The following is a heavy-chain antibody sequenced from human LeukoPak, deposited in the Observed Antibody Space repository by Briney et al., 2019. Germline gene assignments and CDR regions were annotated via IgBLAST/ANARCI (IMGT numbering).Heavy chain of an antibody. J-gene: IGHJ4*02. CDR1: GFTFSSYA. D-gene: IGHD6-19*01. CDR3: AREDYGGSGWRYYFDY. V-gene: IGHV3-30-3*01. Sequence: GGSLRLSCAASGFTFSSYAMHWVRQAPGKGLEWVAVISYDGSNKYYADSVKGRFTISRDNSKNTLYLQMNSLRAEDTAVYYCAREDYGGSGWRYYFDYWGQGTLVTVSS. CDR2: ISYDGSNK.